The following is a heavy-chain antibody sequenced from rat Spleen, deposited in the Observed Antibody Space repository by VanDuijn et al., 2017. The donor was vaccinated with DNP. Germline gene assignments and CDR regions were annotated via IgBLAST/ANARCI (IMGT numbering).Heavy chain of an antibody. V-gene: IGHV5S23*01. CDR2: ITYSDSYP. CDR3: ATHDYDNYYEDYFDY. CDR1: GFTFSNSD. J-gene: IGHJ2*01. Sequence: EVQLVESGGGFVQPGRSLKLSCAASGFTFSNSDMAWVRQAPTKGLEWVASITYSDSYPYYRDSVKGRFTISRDNAKTTLYLQMDSLRSEDTATYYCATHDYDNYYEDYFDYWGQGVMVTVSS. D-gene: IGHD1-12*03.